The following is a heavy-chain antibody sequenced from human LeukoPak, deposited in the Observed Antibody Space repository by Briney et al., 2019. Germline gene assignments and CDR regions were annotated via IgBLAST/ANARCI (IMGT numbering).Heavy chain of an antibody. CDR2: ISSSSSYI. CDR1: GFTSSSYS. Sequence: GGSLRLSCAASGFTSSSYSMNWVRQAPGKGLEWVSSISSSSSYIYYADSVKGRFTISRDNAKNSLYLQMNSLRAEDTAVYYCARDGGGATGVLVWGQGTLVTVSS. V-gene: IGHV3-21*01. CDR3: ARDGGGATGVLV. J-gene: IGHJ4*02. D-gene: IGHD3-16*01.